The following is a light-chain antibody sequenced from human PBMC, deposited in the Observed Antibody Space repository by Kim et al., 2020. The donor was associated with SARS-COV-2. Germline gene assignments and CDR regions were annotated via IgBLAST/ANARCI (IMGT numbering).Light chain of an antibody. J-gene: IGLJ3*02. CDR1: STNVGGYNY. V-gene: IGLV2-14*03. CDR2: DVD. Sequence: QSVLTQPASVSGSPGQSITISCTGTSTNVGGYNYVSWYQQHPGKAPKLMIYDVDTRPSGVSDRFSGSKSGNTASLTISGLQTEDEADYYCSSYTTTTTRVFGGGAQLTVL. CDR3: SSYTTTTTRV.